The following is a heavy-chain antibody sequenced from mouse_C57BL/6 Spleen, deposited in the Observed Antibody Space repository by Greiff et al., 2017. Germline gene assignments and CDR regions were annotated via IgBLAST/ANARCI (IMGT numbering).Heavy chain of an antibody. CDR2: ISGGGGNT. D-gene: IGHD2-3*01. CDR1: GFTFSSYT. V-gene: IGHV5-9*01. Sequence: EVHLVESGGGLVKPGGSLKLSCAASGFTFSSYTMSWVRQTPEKRLEWVATISGGGGNTYYPDSVKGRFTISRDNAKNTLYLQMSSLRSEDTALYYCGRHGRLLRYFDYWGQGTTLTVSS. J-gene: IGHJ2*01. CDR3: GRHGRLLRYFDY.